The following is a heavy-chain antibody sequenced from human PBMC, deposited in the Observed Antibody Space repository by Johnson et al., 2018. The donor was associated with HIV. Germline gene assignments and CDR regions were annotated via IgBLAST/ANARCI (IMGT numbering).Heavy chain of an antibody. J-gene: IGHJ3*02. Sequence: VQLVESGGGVVQPGRSLRLSCAASGFTFSSYAMHWVRQAPGKGLEWVAVISYDGSNKYYADSVKGRFTISRDNSKNTLYLQMNSLRAEDPAIYYCARAPGNDAFDIWGQGTMVTVSS. V-gene: IGHV3-30-3*01. CDR2: ISYDGSNK. CDR1: GFTFSSYA. CDR3: ARAPGNDAFDI.